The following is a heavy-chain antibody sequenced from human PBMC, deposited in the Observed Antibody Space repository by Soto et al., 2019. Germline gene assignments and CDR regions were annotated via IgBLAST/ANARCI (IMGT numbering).Heavy chain of an antibody. V-gene: IGHV1-18*01. J-gene: IGHJ5*01. D-gene: IGHD1-1*01. CDR2: ISVLNGYA. CDR1: GYSFHNSG. Sequence: QVQLVQSGPELKKPGASVKVSCKTSGYSFHNSGISWVRQAPGQGLEWMGWISVLNGYAHYGQKFQGRVIMTADTFTSTAYMELRGMRSDDTAMYYCSKNGTTWFASSGHGTPVTVSS. CDR3: SKNGTTWFAS.